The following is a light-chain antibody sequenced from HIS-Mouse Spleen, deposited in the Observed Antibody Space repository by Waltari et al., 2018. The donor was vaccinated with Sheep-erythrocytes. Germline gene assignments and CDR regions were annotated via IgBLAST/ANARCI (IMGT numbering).Light chain of an antibody. V-gene: IGLV1-51*01. Sequence: QSVLTQPPSVSAAPGQKVTIPCSGSSSNIRNNSVSWYQQLPGTAPKLLIYDNNKRPSGIPDRFSGSKSGTSATLGITGLQTGDEADYYCGTWDSSLSAGVFGGGTKLTVL. J-gene: IGLJ2*01. CDR1: SSNIRNNS. CDR3: GTWDSSLSAGV. CDR2: DNN.